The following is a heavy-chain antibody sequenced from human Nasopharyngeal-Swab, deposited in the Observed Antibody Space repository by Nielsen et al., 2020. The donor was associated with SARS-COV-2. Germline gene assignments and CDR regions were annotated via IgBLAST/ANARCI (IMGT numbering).Heavy chain of an antibody. CDR2: IYYSGST. Sequence: SETLSLTCTVSGGSISSYYWSWIRQPPGKGLEWFGYIYYSGSTNYNPSLKSRVTISVDTSKNQFSLKLSYVTAADTAVYYCARGPYGDYYYYYGMDVWGQGTTVTFSS. J-gene: IGHJ6*02. V-gene: IGHV4-59*01. CDR1: GGSISSYY. D-gene: IGHD4-17*01. CDR3: ARGPYGDYYYYYGMDV.